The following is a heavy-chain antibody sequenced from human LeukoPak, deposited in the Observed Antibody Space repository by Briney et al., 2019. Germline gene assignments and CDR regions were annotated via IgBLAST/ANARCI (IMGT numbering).Heavy chain of an antibody. V-gene: IGHV6-1*01. CDR1: GDSVSSNSAA. J-gene: IGHJ3*02. D-gene: IGHD3-22*01. CDR2: TYYRSKWYN. Sequence: SQTLSLTCAISGDSVSSNSAAWNWIRQSPSRGLEWLGRTYYRSKWYNDYAVSVKSRITINPDTSKNQFSLQLNSVTPEDTAVYYCARDSYYDNSGEGAFDIWGQGTMVTVSS. CDR3: ARDSYYDNSGEGAFDI.